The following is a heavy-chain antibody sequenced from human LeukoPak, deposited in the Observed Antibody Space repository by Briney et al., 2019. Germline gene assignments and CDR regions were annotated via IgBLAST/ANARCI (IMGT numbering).Heavy chain of an antibody. CDR2: IYPSDSDT. CDR1: GYRFTSYW. Sequence: GESLKISCKGSGYRFTSYWIGWVRQMPGKGLEWMGIIYPSDSDTTYSPSFQGQVTISADKSISTAYLQWSSLKASDTAMYYCARHGVDRDRENYNDSSAYYYPDYWGQGTLVTVSS. CDR3: ARHGVDRDRENYNDSSAYYYPDY. V-gene: IGHV5-51*01. J-gene: IGHJ4*02. D-gene: IGHD3-22*01.